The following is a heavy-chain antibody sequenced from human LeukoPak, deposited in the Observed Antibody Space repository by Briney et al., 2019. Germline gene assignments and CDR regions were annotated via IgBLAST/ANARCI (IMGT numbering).Heavy chain of an antibody. V-gene: IGHV4-30-2*01. J-gene: IGHJ5*02. D-gene: IGHD3-22*01. CDR3: ARGSPFYYDSSGYYGNWFDP. CDR2: IYHSGST. Sequence: SETLSLTCAVSGGSISSGGYSWSWIRQPPGKGLEWIGYIYHSGSTYYNPSLKSRVTISVDRSKNQFSLKLSSVTAADTAVYYCARGSPFYYDSSGYYGNWFDPWGQGTLVTVSS. CDR1: GGSISSGGYS.